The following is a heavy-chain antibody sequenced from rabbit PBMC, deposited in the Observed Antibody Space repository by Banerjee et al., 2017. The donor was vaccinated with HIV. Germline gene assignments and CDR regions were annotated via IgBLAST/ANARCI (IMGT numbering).Heavy chain of an antibody. CDR1: GFTLSSRFW. Sequence: QSLEESGGDLVKPGASLTLTCTASGFTLSSRFWICWVRQAPGKGLEWIGCIYNGDGSTYYASWVNGRFSISETSSTAVTLQMTSLTAADTATYFCARDRYFVTYAGYNYASFNLWGQGTLVTVS. D-gene: IGHD7-1*01. CDR3: ARDRYFVTYAGYNYASFNL. J-gene: IGHJ4*01. V-gene: IGHV1S40*01. CDR2: IYNGDGST.